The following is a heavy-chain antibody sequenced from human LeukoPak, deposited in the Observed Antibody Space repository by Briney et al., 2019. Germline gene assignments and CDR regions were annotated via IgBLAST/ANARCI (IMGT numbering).Heavy chain of an antibody. CDR2: IRLDGTLQ. D-gene: IGHD3-16*01. J-gene: IGHJ5*02. CDR1: GFAFSSYG. V-gene: IGHV3-30*02. CDR3: ARSGGSYGPGP. Sequence: GGSLRLSCAASGFAFSSYGMHWVRKAPGKGLQWLAFIRLDGTLQYYADSVKGRFTVSRDNSLNTLYLQMNSLSGDDTAVYFCARSGGSYGPGPWGQGTLVTVAS.